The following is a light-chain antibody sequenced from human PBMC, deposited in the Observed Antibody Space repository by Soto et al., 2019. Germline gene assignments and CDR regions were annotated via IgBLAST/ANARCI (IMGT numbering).Light chain of an antibody. V-gene: IGLV1-51*02. CDR2: ENN. CDR3: GTWDSSLSAYV. J-gene: IGLJ1*01. Sequence: QSVLTQPPSVSAAPGQKVTISCSGSSSNIGNNYVSWYQQLPGTAPKLLIYENNKRTSWIPDRFSGSKSGTSATLGITGLQTGDEADYYCGTWDSSLSAYVFGTGTKLTVL. CDR1: SSNIGNNY.